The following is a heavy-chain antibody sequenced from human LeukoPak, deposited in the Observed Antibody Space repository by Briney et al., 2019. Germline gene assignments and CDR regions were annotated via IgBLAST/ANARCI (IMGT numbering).Heavy chain of an antibody. D-gene: IGHD5-18*01. CDR2: INPKSGGT. CDR3: ARDLLRYTAMANSYFDP. Sequence: ASVKVSCTASGYTFTRYYMNWVRQAPGQGVEWMGWINPKSGGTNNAQKLQGRVTMTRDTSISTAYMELSMLRSDDPAVYYCARDLLRYTAMANSYFDPWGQGTLVTVSS. V-gene: IGHV1-2*02. CDR1: GYTFTRYY. J-gene: IGHJ5*02.